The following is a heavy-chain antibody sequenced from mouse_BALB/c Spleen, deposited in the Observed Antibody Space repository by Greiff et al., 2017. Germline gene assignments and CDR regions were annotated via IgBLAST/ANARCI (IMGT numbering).Heavy chain of an antibody. J-gene: IGHJ4*01. V-gene: IGHV5-4*02. Sequence: EVKVVESGGGLVKPGGSLKLSCAASGFTFSDYYMYWVRQTLEKRLEWVATISDGGSYTYYPDSVKGRFTISRDNAKNNLYLQMSSLKSEDTAMYYCARDRAYYDNYSHYAMDYWGQGTSVTVSS. CDR3: ARDRAYYDNYSHYAMDY. CDR2: ISDGGSYT. D-gene: IGHD2-10*01. CDR1: GFTFSDYY.